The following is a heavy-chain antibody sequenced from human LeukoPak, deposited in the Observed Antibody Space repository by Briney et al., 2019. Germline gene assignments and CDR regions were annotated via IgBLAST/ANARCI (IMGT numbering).Heavy chain of an antibody. D-gene: IGHD6-13*01. J-gene: IGHJ6*02. CDR1: GFTFSSYS. V-gene: IGHV3-21*01. CDR3: ARDLVAAAGPPIRGMDV. Sequence: PGGSLRLSCAASGFTFSSYSMNWVRQAPGKGLEWVSSISSSSSYIYYADSVKGRFTISRDNAKNSLYLQMNSLRAEDTAVYYCARDLVAAAGPPIRGMDVWGQGTTVTVSS. CDR2: ISSSSSYI.